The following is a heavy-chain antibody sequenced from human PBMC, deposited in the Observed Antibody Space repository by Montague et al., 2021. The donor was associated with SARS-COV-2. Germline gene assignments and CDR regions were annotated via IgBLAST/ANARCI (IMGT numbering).Heavy chain of an antibody. V-gene: IGHV4-39*01. D-gene: IGHD6-13*01. Sequence: SETLSLTCTVSGGSISSSSYYWGWIRQPPGKGLEWIGCIYYSGSTYYNPSLKSRVTISVDTSKNQFSLKLSSVTAADTAVYYFVGETAGTTNYYYYGIDVWGQGTTVTVSS. CDR1: GGSISSSSYY. CDR3: VGETAGTTNYYYYGIDV. CDR2: IYYSGST. J-gene: IGHJ6*02.